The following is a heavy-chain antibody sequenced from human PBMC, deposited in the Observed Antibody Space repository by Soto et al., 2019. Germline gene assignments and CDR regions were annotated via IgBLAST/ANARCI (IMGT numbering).Heavy chain of an antibody. CDR3: ARPKTQRTGYFDY. Sequence: SVKVSCKASGGTFSSYAISWVRQAPGQGLEWMGGIIPIFGTANYAQKFQGRVTITADESTSTAYMELSSLRSEDTAVYYCARPKTQRTGYFDYWGQGTLVTVSS. V-gene: IGHV1-69*13. CDR2: IIPIFGTA. J-gene: IGHJ4*02. CDR1: GGTFSSYA. D-gene: IGHD3-10*01.